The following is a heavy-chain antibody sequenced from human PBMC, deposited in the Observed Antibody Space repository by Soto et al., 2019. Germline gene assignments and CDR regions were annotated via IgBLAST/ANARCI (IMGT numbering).Heavy chain of an antibody. V-gene: IGHV1-3*01. CDR1: GYTFTSYA. J-gene: IGHJ6*02. Sequence: ASVKVSCKASGYTFTSYAMHWVRQAPGQRLEWMGWINAGNGNTKYSQKFQGRVTITRDTSASTAYMELSSLRSEDTAVYYCARDSVLLWFGEPYGMDVLGQGTTVTVSS. CDR3: ARDSVLLWFGEPYGMDV. CDR2: INAGNGNT. D-gene: IGHD3-10*01.